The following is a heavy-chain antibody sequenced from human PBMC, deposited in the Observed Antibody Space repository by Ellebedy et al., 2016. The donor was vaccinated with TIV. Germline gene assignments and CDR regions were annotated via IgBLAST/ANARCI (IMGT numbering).Heavy chain of an antibody. CDR2: ISGSGGST. J-gene: IGHJ4*02. Sequence: GGSLRLXXAASGFTFSSYAMSWVRQAPGKGLEWVSAISGSGGSTYYADSVKGRFTISRDNSKNTLYLQMNSLRAEDTAVYYCAKGSEVVTATRFDYWGQGTLVTVSS. CDR3: AKGSEVVTATRFDY. CDR1: GFTFSSYA. D-gene: IGHD2-21*02. V-gene: IGHV3-23*01.